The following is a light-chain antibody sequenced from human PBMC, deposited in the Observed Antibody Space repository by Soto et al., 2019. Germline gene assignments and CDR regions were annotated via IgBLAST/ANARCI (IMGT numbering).Light chain of an antibody. CDR3: AAWDDSLNAYV. J-gene: IGLJ1*01. CDR1: SSNIGSNT. V-gene: IGLV1-44*01. Sequence: QSVLTQPPSASGTPGQRVTISCSGSSSNIGSNTVNWYQQLPETAPKLLIQSNDQRPSGVPDRFSGSKSGTSASLAISGLQSEDEADYYCAAWDDSLNAYVFGTGTKVTVL. CDR2: SND.